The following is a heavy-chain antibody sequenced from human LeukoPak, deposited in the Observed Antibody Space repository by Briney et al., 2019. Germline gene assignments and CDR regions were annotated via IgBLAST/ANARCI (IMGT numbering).Heavy chain of an antibody. CDR3: ARGRYYYFDY. D-gene: IGHD1-14*01. CDR1: GGSISSSSYY. CDR2: IYYSGST. V-gene: IGHV4-39*01. Sequence: PSETLSLTCTVSGGSISSSSYYWGWIRQPPGKGLEWIGSIYYSGSTYYNPSLKSRVTISVDTSKNQFSLKLSSVTAADTAVYYCARGRYYYFDYWGQGTLVTVSS. J-gene: IGHJ4*02.